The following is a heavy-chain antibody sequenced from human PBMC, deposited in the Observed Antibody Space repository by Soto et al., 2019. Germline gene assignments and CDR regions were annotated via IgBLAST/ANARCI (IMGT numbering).Heavy chain of an antibody. J-gene: IGHJ4*02. CDR2: IYHSGST. CDR3: ARVISPMAPSDY. Sequence: SETLSLTCAVYGGSFSGYYWTWIRQPPGTGLEWIGEIYHSGSTNYNPSLKSRVTISVDKSKTQFSLRLSSVTAADTAVYYCARVISPMAPSDYWGQGTLVTVSS. V-gene: IGHV4-34*01. CDR1: GGSFSGYY. D-gene: IGHD3-10*01.